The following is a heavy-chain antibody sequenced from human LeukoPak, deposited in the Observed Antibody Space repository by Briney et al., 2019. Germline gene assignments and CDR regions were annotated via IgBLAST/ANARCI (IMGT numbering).Heavy chain of an antibody. CDR1: GYTFTGYY. CDR3: ARGIVVVVAATTGWFDP. D-gene: IGHD2-15*01. J-gene: IGHJ5*02. V-gene: IGHV1-2*02. CDR2: INPNSGGT. Sequence: ASVKVSCKASGYTFTGYYMHWVRQAPGQGLEGMRWINPNSGGTNYAQKFQGRVTMTKDTSISTAYMELGRLRSDDTAVYYCARGIVVVVAATTGWFDPWGQGTLVTVSS.